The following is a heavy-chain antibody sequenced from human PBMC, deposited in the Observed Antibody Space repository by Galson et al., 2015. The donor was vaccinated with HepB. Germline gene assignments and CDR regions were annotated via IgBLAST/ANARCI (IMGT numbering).Heavy chain of an antibody. Sequence: SLRLSCAASGFTFSTYSMSWVRQAPGKGLEWASYIRSSSSAIYYADSVKGRFTISRDNAKNSLYLQMNSLRAEDTAVYYCARADYCSGGSCYSGAFDIWGQGTMVTVSS. J-gene: IGHJ3*02. D-gene: IGHD2-15*01. CDR3: ARADYCSGGSCYSGAFDI. CDR2: IRSSSSAI. CDR1: GFTFSTYS. V-gene: IGHV3-48*01.